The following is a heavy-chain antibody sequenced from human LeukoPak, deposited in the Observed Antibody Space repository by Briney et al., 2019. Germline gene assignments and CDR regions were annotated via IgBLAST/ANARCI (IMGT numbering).Heavy chain of an antibody. Sequence: SETLSLTCTVSGGSISSYYWSWIRQPPGKGLEWIGYIYYSGSTNYNPSLKSRVTISVDTSKNQFSLKLRSVTAADTAVYYCARDRGSYYTHFDYWGQGTLVTVSS. D-gene: IGHD1-26*01. CDR3: ARDRGSYYTHFDY. V-gene: IGHV4-59*01. CDR1: GGSISSYY. J-gene: IGHJ4*02. CDR2: IYYSGST.